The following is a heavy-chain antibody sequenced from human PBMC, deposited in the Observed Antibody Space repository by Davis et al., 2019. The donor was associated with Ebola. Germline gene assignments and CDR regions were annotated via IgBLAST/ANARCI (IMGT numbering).Heavy chain of an antibody. D-gene: IGHD4/OR15-4a*01. Sequence: AASVKVSCKASGGTFSSYAISWVRQAPGQGLECMGRIIPILGIANYAQKFQGRVTITADKSTSTAYMERSSLTSEDTAVYYCARPIEKRCSPGCFDLWGRGTLVTVSS. CDR2: IIPILGIA. CDR1: GGTFSSYA. V-gene: IGHV1-69*04. J-gene: IGHJ2*01. CDR3: ARPIEKRCSPGCFDL.